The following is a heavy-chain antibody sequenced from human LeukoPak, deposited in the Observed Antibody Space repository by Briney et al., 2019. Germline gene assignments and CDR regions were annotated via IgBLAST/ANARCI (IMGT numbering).Heavy chain of an antibody. J-gene: IGHJ3*02. Sequence: KTSQTLSLTCTVSGGSISSGGYYWSWIRQPPGKGLEWIGYIYHSGSTYYNPSLKSRVTISVDRSKNQFSLKLSSVTAADTAVYYCARSLRTIFGVPRNAFDIWGQGTMVTVSS. D-gene: IGHD3-3*01. CDR3: ARSLRTIFGVPRNAFDI. V-gene: IGHV4-30-2*01. CDR2: IYHSGST. CDR1: GGSISSGGYY.